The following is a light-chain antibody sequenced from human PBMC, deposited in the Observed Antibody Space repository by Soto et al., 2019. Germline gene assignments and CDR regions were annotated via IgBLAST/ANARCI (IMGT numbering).Light chain of an antibody. CDR1: RSNIGSHP. V-gene: IGLV1-44*01. J-gene: IGLJ3*02. CDR2: NKN. Sequence: QSVLTQPPSASGTPGQRVTVSCSGSRSNIGSHPVHWYQQLPGTAPKLLIFNKNLRPSGVPDRFSGSKSGTSASLAISGLQSEDEADYYCSAWDDSLNGPVFGGGTKGTVL. CDR3: SAWDDSLNGPV.